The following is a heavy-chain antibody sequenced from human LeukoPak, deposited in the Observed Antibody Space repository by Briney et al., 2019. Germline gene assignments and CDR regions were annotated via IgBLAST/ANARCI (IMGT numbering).Heavy chain of an antibody. CDR3: ARARLLNYGMDV. V-gene: IGHV4-34*01. Sequence: ASETLSLTCTVSGGSISSYYWSWIRQPPGKGLEWIGEINHSGSTNYNPSLKSRVTISVDTSKNQFSLKLSSVTAADTAVYYCARARLLNYGMDVWGQGTTVTVSS. CDR1: GGSISSYY. J-gene: IGHJ6*02. CDR2: INHSGST.